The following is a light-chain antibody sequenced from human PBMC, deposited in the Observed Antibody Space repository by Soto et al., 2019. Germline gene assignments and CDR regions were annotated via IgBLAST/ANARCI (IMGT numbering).Light chain of an antibody. CDR2: DNS. CDR3: QSYDSSPSGAV. J-gene: IGLJ7*01. V-gene: IGLV1-40*01. CDR1: SSNIGAGYD. Sequence: QSVLTQPPSGSGAPGQKVTIYCTGSSSNIGAGYDVHWYQQLPGTAPKLLIYDNSNRPSGVPDRFSGSKSGTSASLAITGLQAEDEADYYCQSYDSSPSGAVFGGGTQLTVL.